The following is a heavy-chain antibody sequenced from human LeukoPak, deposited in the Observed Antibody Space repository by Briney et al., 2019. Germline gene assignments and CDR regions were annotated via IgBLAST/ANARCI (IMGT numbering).Heavy chain of an antibody. D-gene: IGHD6-19*01. Sequence: ASVKVSCKASGYTFTGYYMHWVRQAPGQGLEWMGWINPNSGGTNYAQKFQGRVTMTRDTSISTAYMELSRLRSDDTAVYYCARAQWLENYFDYRGQGTLVTVSS. CDR3: ARAQWLENYFDY. J-gene: IGHJ4*02. V-gene: IGHV1-2*02. CDR1: GYTFTGYY. CDR2: INPNSGGT.